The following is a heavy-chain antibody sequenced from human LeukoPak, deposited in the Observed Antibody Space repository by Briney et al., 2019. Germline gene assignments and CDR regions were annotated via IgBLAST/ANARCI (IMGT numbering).Heavy chain of an antibody. CDR3: ATPGRIPEAANWFDP. CDR2: IKSKTDGGTT. V-gene: IGHV3-15*01. J-gene: IGHJ5*02. D-gene: IGHD6-13*01. CDR1: GFTFSNAW. Sequence: GGSLRLSCAASGFTFSNAWMSWVRQAPGKGLEWVGRIKSKTDGGTTDYAAPVKGRFTISRDDSKNTLYLQMNSLKTEDTAVYYCATPGRIPEAANWFDPWGQGTLVTVSS.